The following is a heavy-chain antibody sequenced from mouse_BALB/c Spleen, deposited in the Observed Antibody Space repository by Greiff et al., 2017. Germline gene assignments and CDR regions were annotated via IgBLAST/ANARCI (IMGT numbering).Heavy chain of an antibody. CDR1: GFTFSSFG. V-gene: IGHV5-17*02. CDR3: ARGYGSREDFDY. D-gene: IGHD1-1*01. J-gene: IGHJ2*01. Sequence: EVHPVESGGGLVQPGGSRKLSCAASGFTFSSFGMHWVRQAPEKGLEWVAYISSGSSTIYYADTVKGRFTISRDNPKNTLFLQMTSLRSEDTAMYYCARGYGSREDFDYWGQGTTLTVSS. CDR2: ISSGSSTI.